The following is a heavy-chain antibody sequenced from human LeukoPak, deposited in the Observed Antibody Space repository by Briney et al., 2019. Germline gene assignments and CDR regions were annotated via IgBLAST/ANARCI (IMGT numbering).Heavy chain of an antibody. CDR3: ARGRPAAGTRGIDR. Sequence: SGTLSLTCAVSGDSITSDKWWTWVRQPPGKGLEWIGEIHHSKSSNYYPSLKSRVTISVDTSKNQFSLKLSSVTAADTAVYYCARGRPAAGTRGIDRWGQGTLVTVS. V-gene: IGHV4-4*02. CDR1: GDSITSDKW. CDR2: IHHSKSS. J-gene: IGHJ5*02. D-gene: IGHD6-13*01.